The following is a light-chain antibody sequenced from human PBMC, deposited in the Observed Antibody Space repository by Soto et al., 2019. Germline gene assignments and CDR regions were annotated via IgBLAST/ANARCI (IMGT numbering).Light chain of an antibody. J-gene: IGLJ2*01. CDR1: SSNIGAGYD. V-gene: IGLV1-40*01. CDR2: GNS. CDR3: QSYDSSLSGYVV. Sequence: QSVLTQPPSVSGSPGQRVTICCTRSSSNIGAGYDVHWYQQLPGTAPKLLIYGNSNRPSGVPDRFSGSKSGTSASLAITGLQAEDEADYYCQSYDSSLSGYVVFGGGTKLTVL.